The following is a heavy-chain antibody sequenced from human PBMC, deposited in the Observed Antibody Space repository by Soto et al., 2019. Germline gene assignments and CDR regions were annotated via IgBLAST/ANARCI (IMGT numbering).Heavy chain of an antibody. V-gene: IGHV3-30*18. CDR3: AKDARGYSDYYGMDV. CDR1: GFTFSSYG. Sequence: RRLSCAASGFTFSSYGMHWVRQAPGKGLEWVAVISYDGSNKYYADSVKGRFTISRDNSKNTLYLQMNSLRAEDTAVYYCAKDARGYSDYYGMDVWGQGTTVTVSS. J-gene: IGHJ6*02. D-gene: IGHD5-12*01. CDR2: ISYDGSNK.